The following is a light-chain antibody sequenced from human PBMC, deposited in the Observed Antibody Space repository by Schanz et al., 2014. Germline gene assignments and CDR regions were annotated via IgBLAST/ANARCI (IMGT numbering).Light chain of an antibody. J-gene: IGLJ3*02. V-gene: IGLV1-47*02. Sequence: QSVLTQPPSVSGTPGQRVTISCSGSSSTIGSNYVYWYQQLPGTAPKLLIYSNDQRPAGVPDRFSGSRSGTSASLTISGLRSGDAADYYCQSYDSSLSALVFGGGTKLTVL. CDR1: SSTIGSNY. CDR3: QSYDSSLSALV. CDR2: SND.